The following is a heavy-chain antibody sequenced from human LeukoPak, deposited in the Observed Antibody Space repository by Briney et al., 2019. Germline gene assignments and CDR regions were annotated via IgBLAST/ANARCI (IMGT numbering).Heavy chain of an antibody. Sequence: SETLSLTCTVSGYSISSGYYWGWIRQPPGKGLEWIGSIYHSGSTYYNPSLKSRVTISVDTSKNQFSLKLSSVTAADTAVYYCARDREIDYWGQGTLVTVSS. CDR2: IYHSGST. D-gene: IGHD5-24*01. V-gene: IGHV4-38-2*02. CDR1: GYSISSGYY. J-gene: IGHJ4*02. CDR3: ARDREIDY.